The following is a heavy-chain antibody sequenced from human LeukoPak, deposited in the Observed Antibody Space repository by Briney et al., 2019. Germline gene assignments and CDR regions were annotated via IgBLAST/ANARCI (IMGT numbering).Heavy chain of an antibody. CDR1: GFTFSSYS. CDR3: ARDGNGDYYYYMDV. CDR2: ISSSSSYI. J-gene: IGHJ6*03. D-gene: IGHD4-23*01. V-gene: IGHV3-21*01. Sequence: RGSLRLSCAASGFTFSSYSMNWVRQAPGKGLEWVSSISSSSSYIYYADSVKGRFTISRDNAKNSLYLQMNSLRAEDTAVYYCARDGNGDYYYYMDVWGKGTTVTGSS.